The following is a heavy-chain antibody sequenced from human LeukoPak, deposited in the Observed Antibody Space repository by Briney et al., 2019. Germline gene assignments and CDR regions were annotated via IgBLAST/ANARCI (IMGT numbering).Heavy chain of an antibody. CDR2: INAGNGNT. Sequence: ASVKVSCKASGYTFTSYVIYWVRQAPGQRLEWVGWINAGNGNTKYSQKFHGRVTITRDTSASTAYMELSRLRSDDTAVYYCARDIYCSSTSCYGNWFDPWGQGTLVTVSS. V-gene: IGHV1-3*01. CDR3: ARDIYCSSTSCYGNWFDP. J-gene: IGHJ5*02. D-gene: IGHD2-2*01. CDR1: GYTFTSYV.